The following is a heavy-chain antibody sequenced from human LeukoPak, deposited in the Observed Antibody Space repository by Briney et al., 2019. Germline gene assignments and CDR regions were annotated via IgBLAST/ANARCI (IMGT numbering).Heavy chain of an antibody. CDR3: ARGFGSGSSLPFDY. J-gene: IGHJ4*02. Sequence: GGSLRLSCAASGFTFSSYGMHWVRQAPGKGLEWVAVIWYDGSNKYYADSVKGRFTISRDNSKNTLYLQMSSLRAEDTAVYYCARGFGSGSSLPFDYWGQGTLVTVSS. V-gene: IGHV3-33*01. CDR1: GFTFSSYG. CDR2: IWYDGSNK. D-gene: IGHD3-10*01.